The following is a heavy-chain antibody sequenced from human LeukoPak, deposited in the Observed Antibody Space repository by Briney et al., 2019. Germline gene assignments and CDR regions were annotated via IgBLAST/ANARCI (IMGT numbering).Heavy chain of an antibody. CDR1: GYTFTGYY. CDR3: ASLGATTLSYFGMDV. Sequence: ASVKVSCKGSGYTFTGYYMHWVRQAPGQGLEWMGWVNPVSGGTYYAQRFLGRVTMTRDSSISTVYMELSRLQSDDTAVYHCASLGATTLSYFGMDVWGQGTTVTVSS. D-gene: IGHD1-26*01. J-gene: IGHJ6*02. V-gene: IGHV1-2*02. CDR2: VNPVSGGT.